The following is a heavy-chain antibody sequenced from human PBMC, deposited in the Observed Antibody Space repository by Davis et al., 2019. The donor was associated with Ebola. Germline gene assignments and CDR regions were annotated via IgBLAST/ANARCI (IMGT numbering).Heavy chain of an antibody. V-gene: IGHV3-9*01. CDR2: ISWNSGSI. Sequence: SLKISCAASGFTFDDYAMHWVRQAPGKGLEWVSGISWNSGSIGYADSVKGRFTISRDDSENTLYLQMNSLQAEDTAVYYCTTDLRDRPPGDYWGQGTLVTVSS. J-gene: IGHJ4*02. CDR1: GFTFDDYA. CDR3: TTDLRDRPPGDY.